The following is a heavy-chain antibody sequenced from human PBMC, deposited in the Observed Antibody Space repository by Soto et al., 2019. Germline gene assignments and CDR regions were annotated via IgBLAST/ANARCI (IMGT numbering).Heavy chain of an antibody. CDR2: ISYDGSNK. D-gene: IGHD6-13*01. Sequence: GGSLRLSCAASGFTFSSYAMHWVRQAPGKGLEWVAVISYDGSNKYYADSVKGRFTISRDNSKNTLYLQMNSLRAEDTAVYYCARTVSSSWYNWFDPWGQGTLVTVSS. CDR1: GFTFSSYA. V-gene: IGHV3-30*04. CDR3: ARTVSSSWYNWFDP. J-gene: IGHJ5*02.